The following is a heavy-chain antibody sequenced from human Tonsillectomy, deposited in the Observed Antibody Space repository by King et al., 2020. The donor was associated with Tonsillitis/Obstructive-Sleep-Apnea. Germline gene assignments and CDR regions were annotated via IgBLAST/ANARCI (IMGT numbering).Heavy chain of an antibody. CDR3: AKHIPDYYGSGTHYFDY. CDR1: GFTFDEYA. Sequence: QLVQSGGGLVQPGRSLRLSCAASGFTFDEYAMHWVRQAPGKGLEWVSGISRNSGSTGYADSVKGRFTISRDNAKNSLYLQMNSLRPEDTALYYCAKHIPDYYGSGTHYFDYWGQGTLVTVSS. D-gene: IGHD3-10*01. J-gene: IGHJ4*02. CDR2: ISRNSGST. V-gene: IGHV3-9*01.